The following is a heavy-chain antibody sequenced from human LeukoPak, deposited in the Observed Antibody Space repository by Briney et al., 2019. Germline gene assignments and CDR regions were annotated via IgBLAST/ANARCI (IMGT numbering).Heavy chain of an antibody. J-gene: IGHJ4*02. D-gene: IGHD6-13*01. CDR2: IYSGGST. CDR3: ARDLVRQQLVNYFDY. Sequence: GGSLRLSCAASGSTVSSNYMSWVRHAPGKGLEWVSVIYSGGSTYYADSVKGRFTISRDNSKNTLYLQMNSLRAEDTAVYYCARDLVRQQLVNYFDYWGQGTLVTVSS. CDR1: GSTVSSNY. V-gene: IGHV3-66*01.